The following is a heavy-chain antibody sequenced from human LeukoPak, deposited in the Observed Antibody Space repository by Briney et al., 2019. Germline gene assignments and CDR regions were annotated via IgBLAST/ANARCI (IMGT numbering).Heavy chain of an antibody. V-gene: IGHV3-23*01. D-gene: IGHD4-23*01. CDR2: ISGTGGST. CDR1: GFTFSTYA. CDR3: ARQMGLTTVVTHHDAFDI. Sequence: PGGSLRLSCAASGFTFSTYAMTWVRQAPGKGLEWVSLISGTGGSTYYADSVKGRFTISRDNSKNTLYLQMNSLRAEDTAVYYCARQMGLTTVVTHHDAFDIWGQGTMVTVSS. J-gene: IGHJ3*02.